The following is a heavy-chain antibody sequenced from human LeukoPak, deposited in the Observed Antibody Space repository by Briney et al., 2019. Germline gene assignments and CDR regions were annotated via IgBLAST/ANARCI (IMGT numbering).Heavy chain of an antibody. CDR3: AIQLERLGLFDYYYMDV. D-gene: IGHD1-1*01. CDR1: GGSISSGSYY. V-gene: IGHV4-61*02. J-gene: IGHJ6*03. CDR2: IYTSGST. Sequence: SETLSLTCTVSGGSISSGSYYWSWIRQPAGKGLEWIGRIYTSGSTNYNPSLKSRVTISVDTSKNQFSLKLSSVTAADTAVYYCAIQLERLGLFDYYYMDVWGKGTTVTVSS.